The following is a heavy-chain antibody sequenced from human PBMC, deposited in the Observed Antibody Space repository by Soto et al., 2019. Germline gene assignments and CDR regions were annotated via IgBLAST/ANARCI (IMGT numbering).Heavy chain of an antibody. D-gene: IGHD7-27*01. J-gene: IGHJ4*02. CDR3: ARSTVTGENY. Sequence: QVQLQESGPGLVKPSQTLSLTCTVSGGSISSGGYYWSWIRQHPGKGLEWIGYISYSGNTDYNPTRKSRVTISVDTSKNQFSLKLRSVTAADTAVYYCARSTVTGENYWGQGTLVTVSS. CDR2: ISYSGNT. CDR1: GGSISSGGYY. V-gene: IGHV4-31*03.